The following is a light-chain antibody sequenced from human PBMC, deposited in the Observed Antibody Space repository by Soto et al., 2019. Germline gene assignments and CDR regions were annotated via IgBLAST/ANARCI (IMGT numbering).Light chain of an antibody. J-gene: IGKJ1*01. CDR2: GAS. CDR1: QSVSSN. V-gene: IGKV3-15*01. Sequence: EIVMTQSPATLSVSPGERATLFCRASQSVSSNLAWYQQKPGQAPSLLIYGASTRATGIPARFSGSGSGTDFTLTISNLEPGDFAVYYCQQYGGSSWTFGQGTKVDIK. CDR3: QQYGGSSWT.